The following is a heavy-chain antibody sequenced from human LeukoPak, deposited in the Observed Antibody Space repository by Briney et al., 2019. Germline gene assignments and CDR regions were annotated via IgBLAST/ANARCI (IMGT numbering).Heavy chain of an antibody. CDR3: AREVGAVAGTLSFDY. CDR1: GDSMTDNY. V-gene: IGHV4-4*08. J-gene: IGHJ4*02. CDR2: IFHSGEI. D-gene: IGHD6-19*01. Sequence: SETLSLTCHVSGDSMTDNYWSWIRQTPGKGLEWIGKIFHSGEIVYHPSLRSRVTISMDTSKNQFSLKLSSVAAADTAVYYCAREVGAVAGTLSFDYWGQGTLVTVSS.